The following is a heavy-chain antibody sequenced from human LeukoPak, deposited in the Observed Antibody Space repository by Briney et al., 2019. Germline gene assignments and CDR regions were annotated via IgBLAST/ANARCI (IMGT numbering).Heavy chain of an antibody. CDR1: GYSISSGYY. V-gene: IGHV4-38-2*01. D-gene: IGHD6-6*01. CDR3: ARHPARAPYYYYMDV. J-gene: IGHJ6*03. CDR2: IYHSGST. Sequence: PSETLSLTCAVSGYSISSGYYWGWIRQPPGEGLEWIGSIYHSGSTYYNPSLKSRVTISVDTSKNQFSLKLSSVTAPDTAVYYCARHPARAPYYYYMDVWGKGTTVTVSS.